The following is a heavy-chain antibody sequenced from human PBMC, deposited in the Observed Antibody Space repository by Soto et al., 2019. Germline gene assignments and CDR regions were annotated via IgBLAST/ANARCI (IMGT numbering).Heavy chain of an antibody. CDR2: IYYTGMT. Sequence: PSETLSLTCTVSGTSISSTNYYWGWIRQPPGKGLEWIRNIYYTGMTNYNPSLKSRVTISRDNSKNTLYLQMSSLRAEDTAVYYCAKGFSYSVIDYWGQGTLVTVSS. D-gene: IGHD5-18*01. CDR3: AKGFSYSVIDY. CDR1: GTSISSTNYY. J-gene: IGHJ4*02. V-gene: IGHV4-61*05.